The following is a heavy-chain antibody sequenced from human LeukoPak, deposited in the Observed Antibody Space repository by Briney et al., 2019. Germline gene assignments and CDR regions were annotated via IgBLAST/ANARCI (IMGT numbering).Heavy chain of an antibody. J-gene: IGHJ4*02. Sequence: SETLSLTCTVSGGSISSGSYYWSWIRQPAGKGLEWIGRIYSSGSTNYNPSLKSRVTISVDTFKNQFSLKLSSVTAADTAVYYCASAHYDILTGYYSSFDYWGQGTLVTVSS. D-gene: IGHD3-9*01. CDR1: GGSISSGSYY. V-gene: IGHV4-61*02. CDR2: IYSSGST. CDR3: ASAHYDILTGYYSSFDY.